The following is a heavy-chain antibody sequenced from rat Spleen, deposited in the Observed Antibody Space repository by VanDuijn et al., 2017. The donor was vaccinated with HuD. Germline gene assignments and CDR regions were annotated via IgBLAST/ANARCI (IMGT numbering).Heavy chain of an antibody. CDR1: GFTFSDYN. J-gene: IGHJ4*01. Sequence: EVQLVESGGGLVQPGRSLKLSCAASGFTFSDYNMAWVRQAPKKGLEWVATISYDGSSTYYRDSVKGRFTISRDNAKSTLYLQMDSLRSEDTATYYCASQNYGGYVMDAWGQGASVTVSS. CDR2: ISYDGSST. V-gene: IGHV5-7*01. D-gene: IGHD1-11*01. CDR3: ASQNYGGYVMDA.